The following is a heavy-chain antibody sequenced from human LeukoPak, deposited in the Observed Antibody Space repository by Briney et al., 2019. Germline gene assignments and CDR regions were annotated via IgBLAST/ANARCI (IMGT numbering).Heavy chain of an antibody. CDR2: MNPNSGNT. Sequence: ASVKVSCKASGYTFTSYDINWVRQATGQGLEWMGWMNPNSGNTGYAQKFQGRVTMTRNTSISTAYMELSSLRSEDTAVYYCARGSLGYYGSGSNNWFDPWGQGTLVTVSS. J-gene: IGHJ5*02. CDR3: ARGSLGYYGSGSNNWFDP. CDR1: GYTFTSYD. V-gene: IGHV1-8*01. D-gene: IGHD3-10*01.